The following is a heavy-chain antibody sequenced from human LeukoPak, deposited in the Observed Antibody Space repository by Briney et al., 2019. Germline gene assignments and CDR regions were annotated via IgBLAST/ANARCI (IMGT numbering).Heavy chain of an antibody. J-gene: IGHJ4*02. CDR2: ISASSATI. CDR3: ARVGTIFGVVIPLDY. Sequence: GGSLRLSCAASGFTFSDHSMNWVRQTPGKGLQWVSYISASSATIYYADSVKGRFTISGDNAKNSLYLQMNSLRDEDTAVYYCARVGTIFGVVIPLDYWGQGTLVTVSS. CDR1: GFTFSDHS. V-gene: IGHV3-48*02. D-gene: IGHD3-3*02.